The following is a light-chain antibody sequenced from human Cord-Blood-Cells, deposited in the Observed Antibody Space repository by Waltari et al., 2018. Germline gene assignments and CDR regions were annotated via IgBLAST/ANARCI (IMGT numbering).Light chain of an antibody. Sequence: QSALTQPASVSGSPGQSLTLSRTGTSSDVGRYNLVSWYQQHPSKAPKLMIYEGSKRPPGISNLFSGSKSGNTASLTISGLQAEDEADYYCCSYAGSSTWVFGGGTKLTVL. CDR2: EGS. V-gene: IGLV2-23*01. CDR3: CSYAGSSTWV. CDR1: SSDVGRYNL. J-gene: IGLJ3*02.